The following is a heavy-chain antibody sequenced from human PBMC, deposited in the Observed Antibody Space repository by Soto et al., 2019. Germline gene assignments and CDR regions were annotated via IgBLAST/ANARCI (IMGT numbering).Heavy chain of an antibody. CDR1: GGSFISGGYY. Sequence: SETLSLTCTVSGGSFISGGYYWSWIRQHPEKGLEWIGYIYYSGSTYYNPSLKSRVTISVDTSKNQFSLKLSSVTAADTAVYYCARDRVPAANYYYGMDVWGQGTTVTVSS. CDR3: ARDRVPAANYYYGMDV. V-gene: IGHV4-31*03. J-gene: IGHJ6*02. D-gene: IGHD2-2*01. CDR2: IYYSGST.